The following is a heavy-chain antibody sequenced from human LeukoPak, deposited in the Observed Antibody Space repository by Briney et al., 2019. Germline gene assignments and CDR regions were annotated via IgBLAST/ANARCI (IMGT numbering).Heavy chain of an antibody. CDR1: GYSFTSYW. CDR3: ARLIEPHKYSSGCLGY. V-gene: IGHV5-51*01. J-gene: IGHJ4*02. Sequence: GESLKISCKGSGYSFTSYWIGWVRQVPGKGLEWMGIIYPGGSDTRYSPSFQGQVTISADKSISTAYLQWSSLKASDTAMYYCARLIEPHKYSSGCLGYWGQGTLVTVSS. CDR2: IYPGGSDT. D-gene: IGHD6-19*01.